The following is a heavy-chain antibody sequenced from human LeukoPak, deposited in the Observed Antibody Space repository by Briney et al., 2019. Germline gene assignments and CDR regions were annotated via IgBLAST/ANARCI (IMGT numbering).Heavy chain of an antibody. CDR1: GYTFTGYY. Sequence: ASVKVSCKASGYTFTGYYMHWVRQAPGQGLEWMGRINPNNGGTNYAQKFQGRVTMTGDTSISMAYMELSSLRSDDTAVYYCTRESGSYHGNDYWGQGTLVTVSS. CDR3: TRESGSYHGNDY. J-gene: IGHJ4*02. CDR2: INPNNGGT. V-gene: IGHV1-2*06. D-gene: IGHD1-26*01.